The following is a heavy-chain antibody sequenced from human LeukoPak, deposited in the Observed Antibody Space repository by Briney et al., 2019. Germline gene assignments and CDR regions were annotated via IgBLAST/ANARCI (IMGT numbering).Heavy chain of an antibody. Sequence: GGSLRLSCAASGFTFGDYAMSWFRQAPGKGLEWVGFIRSKAYGGTTEYAASVKGRFTISRDDSKSIAYLQMNSLKNEDTAVYYCTRAGVVAATRKPRFDYWGQGTLVTVSS. J-gene: IGHJ4*02. D-gene: IGHD2-15*01. CDR1: GFTFGDYA. CDR3: TRAGVVAATRKPRFDY. V-gene: IGHV3-49*03. CDR2: IRSKAYGGTT.